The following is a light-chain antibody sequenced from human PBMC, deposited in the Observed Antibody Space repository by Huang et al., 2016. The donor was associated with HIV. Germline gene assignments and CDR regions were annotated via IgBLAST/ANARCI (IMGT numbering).Light chain of an antibody. CDR2: HAS. CDR1: QNLNTC. Sequence: EIVLTQSPATLSLSPGETATLSCRATQNLNTCLAWYQQRPGLAPRLLVYHASSRAAGTPVRFSGSGSGTYFNLTSSSLKPEDFGIYYCQQRSKSLTFGGGTTVEIK. CDR3: QQRSKSLT. J-gene: IGKJ4*01. V-gene: IGKV3-11*01.